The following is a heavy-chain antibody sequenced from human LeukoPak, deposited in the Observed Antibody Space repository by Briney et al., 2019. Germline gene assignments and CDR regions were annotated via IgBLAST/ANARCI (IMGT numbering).Heavy chain of an antibody. CDR2: IKQDGSEN. CDR3: ARDCETHCGGDPPDY. Sequence: GGSLRLSCAASGFTVSSNYMSWVRQAPGKGLEWVANIKQDGSENYYVDSVKGRFTISRDDAKNALYLQMSSLRAEDTAVYYCARDCETHCGGDPPDYWGQGTLVTVSS. D-gene: IGHD2-21*02. V-gene: IGHV3-7*01. J-gene: IGHJ4*02. CDR1: GFTVSSNY.